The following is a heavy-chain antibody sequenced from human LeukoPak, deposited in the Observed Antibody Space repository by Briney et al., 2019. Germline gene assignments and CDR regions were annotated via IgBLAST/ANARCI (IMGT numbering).Heavy chain of an antibody. V-gene: IGHV3-48*04. Sequence: PGGSLRLSCAASGFTFSSYSMNWVRQAPGKGLEWVSYIISSSSSIYYADSVKGRFTISRDNAKNSLSLQMNSLRAEDTAVYYCATIRPGSGSYGAFDMWGQGTMVTLSS. J-gene: IGHJ3*02. CDR3: ATIRPGSGSYGAFDM. CDR1: GFTFSSYS. CDR2: IISSSSSI. D-gene: IGHD3-10*01.